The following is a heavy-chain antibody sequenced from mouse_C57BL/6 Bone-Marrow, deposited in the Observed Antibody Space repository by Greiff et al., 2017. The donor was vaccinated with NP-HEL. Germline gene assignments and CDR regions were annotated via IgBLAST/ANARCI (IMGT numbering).Heavy chain of an antibody. V-gene: IGHV6-3*01. Sequence: EVQLQQSGGGLVQPGGSMKLSCVASGFTFSNYWMNWVRQSPEKGLEWVAQIRLKSDNYATHYAESVKGRFTIPRDDSKSSVYLKMNNLRAEDTGIYYCTVPYDYEDWYVDVWGTGTTVTVSS. CDR3: TVPYDYEDWYVDV. J-gene: IGHJ1*03. CDR2: IRLKSDNYAT. CDR1: GFTFSNYW. D-gene: IGHD2-4*01.